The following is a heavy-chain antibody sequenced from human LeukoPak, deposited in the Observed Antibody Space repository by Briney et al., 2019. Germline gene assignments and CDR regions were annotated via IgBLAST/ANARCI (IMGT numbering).Heavy chain of an antibody. V-gene: IGHV3-21*01. CDR2: ISSSSSYI. CDR3: ARVVIAAAGKNLDY. J-gene: IGHJ4*02. CDR1: GFTFSSYT. Sequence: GGSLRLSCAASGFTFSSYTMNWVRQAPGKGLEWVSFISSSSSYIYYADSLKGRFTISRDNSKNTLYLQMNSLRAEDTAVYYCARVVIAAAGKNLDYWGQGTLVTVSS. D-gene: IGHD6-13*01.